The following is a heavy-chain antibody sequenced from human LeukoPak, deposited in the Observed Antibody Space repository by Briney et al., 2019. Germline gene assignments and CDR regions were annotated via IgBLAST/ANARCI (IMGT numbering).Heavy chain of an antibody. V-gene: IGHV1-2*02. CDR2: INPNSGGT. CDR1: GYTFTGYY. D-gene: IGHD6-13*01. J-gene: IGHJ4*02. CDR3: ARDSSSWYYFDY. Sequence: ASVKVSCKASGYTFTGYYMHWVRQAPGQGLEWMGWINPNSGGTNYAQKFQGRATMTRDTSISTAYMELSRLRSDDTAVYYCARDSSSWYYFDYWGQGTLVTVSS.